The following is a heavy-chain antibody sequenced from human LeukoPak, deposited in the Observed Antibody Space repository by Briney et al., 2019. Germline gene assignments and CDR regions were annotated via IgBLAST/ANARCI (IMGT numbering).Heavy chain of an antibody. J-gene: IGHJ6*03. CDR3: ARFSRGYYYMDV. CDR1: GGSISSGSYY. CDR2: IYTSGST. D-gene: IGHD3-10*01. V-gene: IGHV4-61*02. Sequence: PSETLSLTCTVSGGSISSGSYYWSWIRQPAGKGLEWIGRIYTSGSTNYNPSLKSRVTISVDTSKNQFSLKLSSVTAADTVVYYCARFSRGYYYMDVWGKGTTVTVSS.